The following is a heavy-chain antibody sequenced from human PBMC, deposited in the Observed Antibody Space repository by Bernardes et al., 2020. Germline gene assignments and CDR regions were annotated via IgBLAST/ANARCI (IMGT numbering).Heavy chain of an antibody. CDR1: GFTCSSYW. J-gene: IGHJ6*03. D-gene: IGHD3-16*01. CDR3: ARTTPGGTGQYFYYYMDV. CDR2: INSDGSST. Sequence: GGSLRLSCAASGFTCSSYWRLWVRQAPGKGLVWVSRINSDGSSTSYADSVKGRFTVSRDNAKNTLYLEMKSLRAEDTAVYYCARTTPGGTGQYFYYYMDVWGKGTTVTVSS. V-gene: IGHV3-74*01.